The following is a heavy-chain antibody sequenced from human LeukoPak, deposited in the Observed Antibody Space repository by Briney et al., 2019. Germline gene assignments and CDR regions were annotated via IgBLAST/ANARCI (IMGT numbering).Heavy chain of an antibody. CDR2: ISGSGGST. Sequence: GGSLRLSCAASGFTVSSNYMSWVRQAPGKGLEWVSAISGSGGSTYYADSVKGRFTISRDNSKNTLYLQMNSLRAEDTAVYYCANLPTVTTLDYWGQGTLVTVSS. V-gene: IGHV3-23*01. CDR1: GFTVSSNY. CDR3: ANLPTVTTLDY. D-gene: IGHD4-17*01. J-gene: IGHJ4*02.